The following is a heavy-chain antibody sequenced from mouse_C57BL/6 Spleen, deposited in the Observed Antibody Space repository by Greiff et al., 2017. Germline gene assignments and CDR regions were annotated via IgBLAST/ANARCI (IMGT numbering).Heavy chain of an antibody. CDR3: ARREYGSSVGAFDY. D-gene: IGHD1-1*01. J-gene: IGHJ2*01. V-gene: IGHV1-52*01. CDR2: IDPSDSET. CDR1: GYTFTSYW. Sequence: QVQLQQPGAELVRPGSSVKLSCKASGYTFTSYWMHWVKQRPIQGLEWIGNIDPSDSETNYNQKFKDKATLTVDKSSSTADLQLSSLTSEDSAVYYCARREYGSSVGAFDYWGQGTTLTVSS.